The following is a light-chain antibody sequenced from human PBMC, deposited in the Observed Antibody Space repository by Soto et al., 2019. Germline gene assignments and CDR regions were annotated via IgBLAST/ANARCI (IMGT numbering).Light chain of an antibody. CDR3: QSYDSSLWV. CDR2: EDN. J-gene: IGLJ3*02. V-gene: IGLV6-57*03. Sequence: NFMLTQPHSVSESPGKTVTISCTRSSGSIASNYVQWYQQSPGSAPTTVIYEDNQRPSGVPDRFSGSIDSSSNSASLTISGLKTEDEAAYYCQSYDSSLWVFGGGTKLTVL. CDR1: SGSIASNY.